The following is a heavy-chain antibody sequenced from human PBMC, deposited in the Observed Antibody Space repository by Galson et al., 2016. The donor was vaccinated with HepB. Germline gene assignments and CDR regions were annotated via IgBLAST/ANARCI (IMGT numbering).Heavy chain of an antibody. J-gene: IGHJ4*02. CDR2: INTKGDSA. CDR3: ARNNDGYDY. Sequence: SLRLSCAASGFSFSNSAMHWVRQAPGRGLESVSAINTKGDSAYYRKSVKGRFTVSRDNSKNTLYLHMGSLRADDLAVYYCARNNDGYDYWGQGTLVTVSS. V-gene: IGHV3-64*01. D-gene: IGHD5-24*01. CDR1: GFSFSNSA.